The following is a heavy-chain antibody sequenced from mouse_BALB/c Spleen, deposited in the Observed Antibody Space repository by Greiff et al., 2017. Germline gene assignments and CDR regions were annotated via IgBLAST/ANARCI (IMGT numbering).Heavy chain of an antibody. CDR3: ARHDAYGDDPDWYFDV. D-gene: IGHD2-2*01. V-gene: IGHV5-12-2*01. CDR1: GFTFSSYT. Sequence: EVKLMESGGGLVQPGGSLKLSCAASGFTFSSYTMSWVRQTPEKRLEWVAYISNGGGSTYYPDTVKGRFTISRDNAKNTLYLQMSSLKSEDTAMYYCARHDAYGDDPDWYFDVWGAGTTVTVSA. J-gene: IGHJ1*01. CDR2: ISNGGGST.